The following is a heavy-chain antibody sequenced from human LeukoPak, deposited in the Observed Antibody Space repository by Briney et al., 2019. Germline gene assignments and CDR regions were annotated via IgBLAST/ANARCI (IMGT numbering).Heavy chain of an antibody. CDR3: ARTLSSGQYSFEY. CDR2: IHYTGGA. J-gene: IGHJ4*02. V-gene: IGHV4-28*01. D-gene: IGHD6-19*01. CDR1: GLSTSSSNW. Sequence: SDTLSLTCDVSGLSTSSSNWWGWIRQPPGKGLEWIGYIHYTGGAYYNPSLKSRLTMSVDTSKNQFSLKLDSVTAMDTAVYYCARTLSSGQYSFEYWGQGTLVTVSS.